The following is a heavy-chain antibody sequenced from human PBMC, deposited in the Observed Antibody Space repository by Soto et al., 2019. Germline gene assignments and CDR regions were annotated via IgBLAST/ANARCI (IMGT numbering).Heavy chain of an antibody. CDR2: IIPIFGTA. CDR1: GGTFSSYA. CDR3: ARGRDSSNLDAFDI. V-gene: IGHV1-69*13. D-gene: IGHD3-22*01. J-gene: IGHJ3*02. Sequence: SVKVSCKASGGTFSSYAISWVRQAPEQGLEWMGGIIPIFGTANYAQKFQGRVTITADESTSTAYMELSSLRSEDTAVYYCARGRDSSNLDAFDIWGQGTMVTVSS.